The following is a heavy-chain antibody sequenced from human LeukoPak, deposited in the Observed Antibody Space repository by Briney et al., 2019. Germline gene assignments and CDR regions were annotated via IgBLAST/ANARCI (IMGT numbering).Heavy chain of an antibody. D-gene: IGHD5-12*01. CDR1: GDSISTYH. Sequence: KPPETLSLTCTVSGDSISTYHWSWIRQPPGKGLEWIGYMYYSGSTNYNPSLKSRVTISLDTPKNQFSLRLNSVTAADTAVYYCARGVAGYGPYDYWGQGTLVTVSS. CDR3: ARGVAGYGPYDY. CDR2: MYYSGST. V-gene: IGHV4-59*01. J-gene: IGHJ4*02.